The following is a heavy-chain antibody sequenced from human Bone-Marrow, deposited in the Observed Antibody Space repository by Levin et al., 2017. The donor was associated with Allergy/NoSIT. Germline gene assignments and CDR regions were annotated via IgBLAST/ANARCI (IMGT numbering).Heavy chain of an antibody. Sequence: GGSLRLSCAASGFTFSNYAMMWVRQASGKGPEWVSGVSGAGYSTYYTDSVKGRLTVSRDNSKNTLFLQMTSLRDEDTAVYYCARGLGYSDSIGYYFDYWGQGTLVTVSS. D-gene: IGHD3-22*01. V-gene: IGHV3-23*01. CDR3: ARGLGYSDSIGYYFDY. J-gene: IGHJ4*02. CDR2: VSGAGYST. CDR1: GFTFSNYA.